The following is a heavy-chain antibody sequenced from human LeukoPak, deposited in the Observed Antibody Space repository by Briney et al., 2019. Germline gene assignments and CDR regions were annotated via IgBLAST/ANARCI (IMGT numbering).Heavy chain of an antibody. Sequence: SPSETLSLTCTVSGISISSSSYYWGWIRQPPGKGLEWIGSIYWSGRTYYNSSLESRLTISVDTSKNQFSLKLSSVTAADTAVYYCARAYGLDSWGQGTLVTVSS. D-gene: IGHD4-17*01. CDR1: GISISSSSYY. CDR2: IYWSGRT. J-gene: IGHJ4*02. CDR3: ARAYGLDS. V-gene: IGHV4-39*01.